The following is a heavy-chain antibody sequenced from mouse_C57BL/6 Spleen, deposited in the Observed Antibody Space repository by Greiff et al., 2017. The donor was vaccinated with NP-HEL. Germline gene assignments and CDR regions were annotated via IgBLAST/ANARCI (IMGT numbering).Heavy chain of an antibody. D-gene: IGHD2-2*01. CDR2: IRNKANNHAT. CDR1: GFTFSDAW. CDR3: TSTMPTRGVDY. J-gene: IGHJ2*01. Sequence: EVKLQESGGGLVQPGGSMKLSCAASGFTFSDAWMDWVRQSPEKGLEWVAEIRNKANNHATYYAESVKGRFTISRDDSKSSVYLQMNSLRAEDTGIYYCTSTMPTRGVDYWGQGTTLTVSS. V-gene: IGHV6-6*01.